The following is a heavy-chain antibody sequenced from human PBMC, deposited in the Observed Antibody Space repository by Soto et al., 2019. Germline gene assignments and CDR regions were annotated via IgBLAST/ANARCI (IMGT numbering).Heavy chain of an antibody. J-gene: IGHJ4*02. CDR2: IWYDGSNK. CDR3: ARDFGYYGSGSSLDY. CDR1: GFTFSSYG. Sequence: GGSLRLSCAASGFTFSSYGMHWVRQAPGKGLEWVAVIWYDGSNKYYADSVKGRFTISRDNSKNTLYLQMNSLRAEDTAVYYCARDFGYYGSGSSLDYWGQGTLVTVSS. V-gene: IGHV3-33*01. D-gene: IGHD3-10*01.